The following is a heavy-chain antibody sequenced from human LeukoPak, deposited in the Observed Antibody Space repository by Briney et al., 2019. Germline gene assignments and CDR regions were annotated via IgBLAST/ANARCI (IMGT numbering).Heavy chain of an antibody. CDR1: GGSISSGGYY. V-gene: IGHV3-11*04. Sequence: LSLTCTVSGGSISSGGYYWAWIRQPPGKGLEWVSYISSSSSTIYYADSVKGRFTISRDNAKNSLYLQMNSLRAEDTAVYYCARVLGPFISSSPFDYWGQGTLVTVSS. CDR3: ARVLGPFISSSPFDY. CDR2: ISSSSSTI. J-gene: IGHJ4*02. D-gene: IGHD6-6*01.